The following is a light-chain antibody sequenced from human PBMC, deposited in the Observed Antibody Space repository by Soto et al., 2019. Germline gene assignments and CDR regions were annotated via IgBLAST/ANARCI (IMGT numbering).Light chain of an antibody. CDR1: QSVSSN. CDR2: GAS. Sequence: EIVMTQSPATLSVSPGERVTLSCRASQSVSSNLAWYQQKPGQAPRLLIYGASTRATGIPARFSGGGSETEFTLTISSRQSEDFAVYYCQQHHNWPPRTFGQGTKVEIK. CDR3: QQHHNWPPRT. J-gene: IGKJ1*01. V-gene: IGKV3-15*01.